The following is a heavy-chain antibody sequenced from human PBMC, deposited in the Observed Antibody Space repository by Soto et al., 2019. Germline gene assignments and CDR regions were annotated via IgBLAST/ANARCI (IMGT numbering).Heavy chain of an antibody. D-gene: IGHD3-22*01. CDR3: ARHRYYDSSGYSGLDY. Sequence: QVQLQESGPGLVKPSETLSLTCTVSGGSISSYYWSWIRQPPGKGLEWIGYIYYSGSTNYNPSLKSRVTISVDTSKNQFSLKLSSVTAADTAVYYCARHRYYDSSGYSGLDYWGQGTLVTVSS. V-gene: IGHV4-59*08. CDR1: GGSISSYY. CDR2: IYYSGST. J-gene: IGHJ4*02.